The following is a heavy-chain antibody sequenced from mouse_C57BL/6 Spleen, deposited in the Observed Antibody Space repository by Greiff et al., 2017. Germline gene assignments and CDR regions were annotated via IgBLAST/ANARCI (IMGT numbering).Heavy chain of an antibody. Sequence: DVKLQESGPGLVKPSQSLSLTCSVTGYSITSGYYWNWIRQFPGNKLEWMGYISYDGSNNYNPSLKNRISITRDTSKNQFFLKLNSVTTEDTATYYCAHFITTVVAPHYFDYWGQGTTLTVAS. CDR1: GYSITSGYY. J-gene: IGHJ2*01. D-gene: IGHD1-1*01. V-gene: IGHV3-6*01. CDR3: AHFITTVVAPHYFDY. CDR2: ISYDGSN.